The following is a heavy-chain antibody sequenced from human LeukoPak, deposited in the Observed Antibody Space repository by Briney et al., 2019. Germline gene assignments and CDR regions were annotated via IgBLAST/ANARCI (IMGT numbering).Heavy chain of an antibody. J-gene: IGHJ5*02. D-gene: IGHD6-13*01. CDR2: INHSGST. Sequence: SETLSLTCAVYGGSFSGYFWSWIRHPPGKGLEWIGEINHSGSTSYNPSLKSRVTISIDTSKNQFSLKLTSVTAADTAVYYCARDAYSSSRGGFDPWGQGTRVTVSS. V-gene: IGHV4-34*01. CDR1: GGSFSGYF. CDR3: ARDAYSSSRGGFDP.